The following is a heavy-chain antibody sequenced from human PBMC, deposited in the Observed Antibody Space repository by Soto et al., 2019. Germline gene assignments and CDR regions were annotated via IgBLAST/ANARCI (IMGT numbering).Heavy chain of an antibody. CDR1: GYSSTSYW. J-gene: IGHJ6*02. D-gene: IGHD6-19*01. V-gene: IGHV5-51*01. Sequence: GESLKISCKGSGYSSTSYWIGWVRQMPGKGLEWMGIIYPGDSDTRYSPSFQGQVTISADKSISTAYLQWSSLKASDTAMYYCASHTVAGSYYYYDGMDVWAQGTTVTVSS. CDR3: ASHTVAGSYYYYDGMDV. CDR2: IYPGDSDT.